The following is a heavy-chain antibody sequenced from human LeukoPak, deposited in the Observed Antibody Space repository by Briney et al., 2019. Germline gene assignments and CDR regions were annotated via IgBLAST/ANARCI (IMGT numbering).Heavy chain of an antibody. J-gene: IGHJ3*02. V-gene: IGHV3-30-3*01. CDR3: ARDNPDRDAFDI. D-gene: IGHD1-14*01. Sequence: PGGSLRLSCAASGFTFSSYAMHWVRQAPGKGLEWVAVISYDGSNKYYADSVKGRFTISRDNSKNTLYLQMNSLRAEDTAVYYCARDNPDRDAFDIWGQGTMVTVSS. CDR1: GFTFSSYA. CDR2: ISYDGSNK.